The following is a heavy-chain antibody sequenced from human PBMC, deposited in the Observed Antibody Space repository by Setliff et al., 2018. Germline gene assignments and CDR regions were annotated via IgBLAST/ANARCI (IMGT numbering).Heavy chain of an antibody. Sequence: AGGSLRLSCAASGFTFDDYAMHWVRQAPGKGLEWVSGISWNSGSIGYADSVKGRFTISRDNAKNSLYLQMNSLRAEDTALYYCAKDRYSGPKYYFDYWGQGTLVTVSS. CDR3: AKDRYSGPKYYFDY. V-gene: IGHV3-9*01. CDR2: ISWNSGSI. CDR1: GFTFDDYA. J-gene: IGHJ4*02. D-gene: IGHD2-15*01.